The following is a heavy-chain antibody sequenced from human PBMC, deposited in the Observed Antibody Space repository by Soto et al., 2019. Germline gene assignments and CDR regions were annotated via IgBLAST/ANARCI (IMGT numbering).Heavy chain of an antibody. CDR3: ARDATYYYDSSGLGYNWFDP. CDR1: GFTFSSYS. CDR2: ISSSSSYI. D-gene: IGHD3-22*01. V-gene: IGHV3-21*01. Sequence: GGSLRLSCAASGFTFSSYSMNWVRQAPGKGLEWVSSISSSSSYIYYADSVKGRFTISRDNAKNSLYLQMNSLRAEDTAVYYCARDATYYYDSSGLGYNWFDPWAREPWSPSPQ. J-gene: IGHJ5*02.